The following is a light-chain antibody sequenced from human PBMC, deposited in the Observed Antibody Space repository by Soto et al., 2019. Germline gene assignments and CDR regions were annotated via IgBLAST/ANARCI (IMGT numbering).Light chain of an antibody. J-gene: IGLJ1*01. V-gene: IGLV2-14*01. CDR3: SSYTSRSTLYV. Sequence: QSVLTQPASVSGSPGQSITISCIGTSSDVGGYNSVSWYQQHPGKAPQLMIYEVSNRPSGVSNRFSGSKSGNTASLTISGLQAEDEADYYCSSYTSRSTLYVFGTGTKVTVL. CDR2: EVS. CDR1: SSDVGGYNS.